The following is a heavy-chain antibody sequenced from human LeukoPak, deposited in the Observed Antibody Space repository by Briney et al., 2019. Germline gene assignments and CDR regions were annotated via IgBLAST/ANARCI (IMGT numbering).Heavy chain of an antibody. CDR2: INHSGST. CDR3: ARGPIEYSGSSFDY. CDR1: GGSFSGYY. D-gene: IGHD1-26*01. Sequence: PSETLSLTCAAYGGSFSGYYWSWIRQPPGKGLEWIGEINHSGSTNYNPSLKSRVTISVDTSKNQFSLKLSSVTAADTAVYYCARGPIEYSGSSFDYWGQGTLVTVSS. J-gene: IGHJ4*02. V-gene: IGHV4-34*01.